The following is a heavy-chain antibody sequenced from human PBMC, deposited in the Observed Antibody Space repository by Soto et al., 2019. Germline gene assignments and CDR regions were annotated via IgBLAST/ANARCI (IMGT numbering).Heavy chain of an antibody. Sequence: PGGSLRLSCAASGFTFSSYAMSWVRQAPGKGLEWVSAISGSGGSTYYADSVKGRFTISRDNSKNTLYLQMNSLRAEDTAVYYCAKDLGPQWLAKLNYYYYGMDVWGQGTTVTVSS. CDR1: GFTFSSYA. D-gene: IGHD6-19*01. V-gene: IGHV3-23*01. J-gene: IGHJ6*02. CDR3: AKDLGPQWLAKLNYYYYGMDV. CDR2: ISGSGGST.